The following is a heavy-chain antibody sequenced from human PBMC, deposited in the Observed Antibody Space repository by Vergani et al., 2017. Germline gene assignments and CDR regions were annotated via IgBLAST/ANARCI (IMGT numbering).Heavy chain of an antibody. CDR1: GGSISSGGYY. Sequence: QVQLQESGPGLVKPSQTLSLTCTVSGGSISSGGYYWSWIRQHPGKGLEWIGYIYYSGSTYYNPSLKSRVTISVDTSKNQFSLKLSSVTAADTAVYYCARGQRYYYGDYFAFDIWGQGTMVTVSS. V-gene: IGHV4-31*03. J-gene: IGHJ3*02. CDR2: IYYSGST. D-gene: IGHD4-17*01. CDR3: ARGQRYYYGDYFAFDI.